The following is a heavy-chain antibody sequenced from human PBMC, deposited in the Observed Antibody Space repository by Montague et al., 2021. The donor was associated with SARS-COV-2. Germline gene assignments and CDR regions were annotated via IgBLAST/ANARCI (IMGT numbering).Heavy chain of an antibody. Sequence: SETLSLTCAVYGGSFSGYYWTWIRQPPGKGLEWIGEINHSGSTNYNPSLKSRVTISVDTSKNQFSLKLRSVTAADTAVYYCARGQPPRITFGGIISYGSGVWGQGTTVTVSS. CDR2: INHSGST. D-gene: IGHD3-16*02. V-gene: IGHV4-34*01. CDR3: ARGQPPRITFGGIISYGSGV. J-gene: IGHJ6*02. CDR1: GGSFSGYY.